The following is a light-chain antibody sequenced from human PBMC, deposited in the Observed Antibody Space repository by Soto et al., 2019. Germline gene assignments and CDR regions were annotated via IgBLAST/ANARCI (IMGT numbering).Light chain of an antibody. CDR3: QSYDSSLSGSNWV. Sequence: QSVLTQPPSVSGAPGQRVTISCTGSSSNIGAGYDVHWYQQLPGTAPKLLIYANTNRPSGVPDRFSGSKSGTSASLAITGLQPEDEADYYCQSYDSSLSGSNWVFGGGTKLTVL. CDR1: SSNIGAGYD. J-gene: IGLJ3*02. CDR2: ANT. V-gene: IGLV1-40*01.